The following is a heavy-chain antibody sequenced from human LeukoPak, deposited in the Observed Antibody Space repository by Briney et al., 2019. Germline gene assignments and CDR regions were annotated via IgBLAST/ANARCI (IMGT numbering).Heavy chain of an antibody. CDR1: GFTFISYN. V-gene: IGHV3-21*01. D-gene: IGHD3-3*02. CDR3: AREKSFLEWLSTGRSDGYYMDV. J-gene: IGHJ6*03. Sequence: TGRSLRLSCAASGFTFISYNMNWVRQAPGKGLEWVSSISSSSYKYYADSVKGRFTVSKDNAKNSLYLQMTSLEAEDTAVYYCAREKSFLEWLSTGRSDGYYMDVWGKETTVTVSS. CDR2: ISSSSYK.